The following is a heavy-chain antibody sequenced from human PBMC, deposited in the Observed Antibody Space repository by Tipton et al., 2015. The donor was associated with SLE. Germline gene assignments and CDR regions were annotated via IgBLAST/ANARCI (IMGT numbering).Heavy chain of an antibody. V-gene: IGHV4-59*01. CDR2: ITYSEST. Sequence: TLSLTCTVSNGSLSSYFWTWIRQPPGKGLEWIGYITYSESTNYKPSLKSRVTISVDKSKNLFSLKLNSVTAADTALYFCARGVAERLGLDFWGQGSLVTVSS. CDR1: NGSLSSYF. CDR3: ARGVAERLGLDF. J-gene: IGHJ4*02. D-gene: IGHD6-19*01.